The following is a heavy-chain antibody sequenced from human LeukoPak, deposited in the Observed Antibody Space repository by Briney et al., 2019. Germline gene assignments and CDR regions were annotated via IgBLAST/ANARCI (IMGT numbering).Heavy chain of an antibody. D-gene: IGHD3-22*01. J-gene: IGHJ3*02. CDR3: ARQAYGSHFDAFDI. CDR1: GFTFSSYW. V-gene: IGHV3-7*01. Sequence: GGSLRLSCAASGFTFSSYWMSWVRQAPGKGLEWVANIKQDGSEKYYVDSVKGRFTISRDNAKNSLYLQMNSLRAEDTAVYYCARQAYGSHFDAFDIWGQGTMVTVSS. CDR2: IKQDGSEK.